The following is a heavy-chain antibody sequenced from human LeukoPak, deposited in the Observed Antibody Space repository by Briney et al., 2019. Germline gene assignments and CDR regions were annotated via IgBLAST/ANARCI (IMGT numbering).Heavy chain of an antibody. V-gene: IGHV3-23*01. Sequence: GGSLRLSCAAAGFTFSSYAMRWVRQAPGKGLEGGSAISGSGGSTYYADSVKGRFTISRDNSKNTLYQQMNSLRAEDTAVYYCAKDRAVAGPVYDYWGQGTLVTVSS. J-gene: IGHJ4*02. CDR2: ISGSGGST. CDR3: AKDRAVAGPVYDY. CDR1: GFTFSSYA. D-gene: IGHD6-19*01.